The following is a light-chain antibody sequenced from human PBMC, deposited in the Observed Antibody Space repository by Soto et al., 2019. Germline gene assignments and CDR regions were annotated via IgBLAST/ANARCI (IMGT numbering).Light chain of an antibody. CDR2: GAS. V-gene: IGKV3-20*01. CDR3: HQYDSWT. Sequence: IVMTQSPGTLSLSPGERATLSCRASQIVTSTYLACYQXXXXXXXXXXXYGASSRATGIPDRFSGSGSGTDFTLTISRLEPEDFAVYYCHQYDSWTFGQGTKVDIK. J-gene: IGKJ1*01. CDR1: QIVTSTY.